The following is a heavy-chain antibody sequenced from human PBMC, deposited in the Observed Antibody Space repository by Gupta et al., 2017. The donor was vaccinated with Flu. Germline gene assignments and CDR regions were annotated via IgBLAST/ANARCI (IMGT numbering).Heavy chain of an antibody. Sequence: EVQLVESGGGLVKPGGSLRVSCAASGFTFNTYTMHWVRQAPGKGLEWVSSISTGSTYIYYADSVKGRFTISRDNAKNSLFLQMSSLRAEDTALYYCVRGFLYYYDGVHFDYWGQGTAVTVSS. CDR1: GFTFNTYT. J-gene: IGHJ4*02. CDR2: ISTGSTYI. D-gene: IGHD3-22*01. CDR3: VRGFLYYYDGVHFDY. V-gene: IGHV3-21*01.